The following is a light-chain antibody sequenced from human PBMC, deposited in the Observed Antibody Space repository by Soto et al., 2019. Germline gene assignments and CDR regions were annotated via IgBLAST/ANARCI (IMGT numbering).Light chain of an antibody. CDR1: SSNIGAGYD. J-gene: IGLJ1*01. CDR2: GNS. Sequence: QSVLPQPPSVSGAPGQRVTISCTGSSSNIGAGYDVHWYQQLPGTAPKLLIYGNSNRPSGVPDRFSGSKSGTSASLAITGLQAEDEADDYCQSYDSSLSGFYVFGTGTKVTVL. CDR3: QSYDSSLSGFYV. V-gene: IGLV1-40*01.